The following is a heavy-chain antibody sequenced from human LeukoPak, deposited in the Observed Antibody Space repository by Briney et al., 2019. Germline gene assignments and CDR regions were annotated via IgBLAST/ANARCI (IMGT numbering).Heavy chain of an antibody. J-gene: IGHJ4*02. CDR3: ARGSYSDYCSGGSCYGY. CDR1: GYTFTSYD. Sequence: ASVKVSCKASGYTFTSYDINWVRQATGQGLEWMGWMNPNSGNTGYAQKFQGRVTMTRNTSISTAYMELSSLRSEDTAVYYCARGSYSDYCSGGSCYGYWGQGTLVTVSS. D-gene: IGHD2-15*01. CDR2: MNPNSGNT. V-gene: IGHV1-8*01.